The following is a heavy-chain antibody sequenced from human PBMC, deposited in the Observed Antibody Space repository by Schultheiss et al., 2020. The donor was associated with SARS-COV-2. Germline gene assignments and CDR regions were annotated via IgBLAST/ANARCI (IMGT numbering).Heavy chain of an antibody. D-gene: IGHD3-16*02. V-gene: IGHV5-51*01. Sequence: GGSLRLSCKGSGYSFTSYWIGWVRQMPGKGLEWMGIIYPGDSDTRYSPSFQGQVTISVDRSISTAYLQWSSLKASDTAMYFCARQSARVGHLASLDFWGQGTLVTVSS. J-gene: IGHJ4*02. CDR3: ARQSARVGHLASLDF. CDR2: IYPGDSDT. CDR1: GYSFTSYW.